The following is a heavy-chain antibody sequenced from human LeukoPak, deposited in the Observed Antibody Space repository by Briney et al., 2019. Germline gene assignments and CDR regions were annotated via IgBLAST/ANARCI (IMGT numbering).Heavy chain of an antibody. CDR2: IKQNGDEE. J-gene: IGHJ4*02. CDR1: GFSFGTFW. CDR3: ARARYFDWLVGDF. D-gene: IGHD3-9*01. Sequence: GGSLRLSCAASGFSFGTFWMTWVRRAPGKGLKWVANIKQNGDEEFYADSVKGRFTISRDNAKNSLYLQMHSLRGEDTAVYYCARARYFDWLVGDFWGQGTLVTVSS. V-gene: IGHV3-7*03.